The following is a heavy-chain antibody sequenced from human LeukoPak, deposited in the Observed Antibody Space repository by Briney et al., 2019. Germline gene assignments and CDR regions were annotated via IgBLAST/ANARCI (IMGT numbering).Heavy chain of an antibody. J-gene: IGHJ6*02. Sequence: SETLSLTCTGSGGSIRSYYWSWIRKPPGKGLEWIGYIYYSGSTNYNPSLKSRVTISVDTSKNQFSLKLSSVTAADTAVYYCAREKPVDCSRTSCYAQEVPYYGMDVWGQGTTVTVSS. CDR3: AREKPVDCSRTSCYAQEVPYYGMDV. CDR1: GGSIRSYY. V-gene: IGHV4-59*01. CDR2: IYYSGST. D-gene: IGHD2-2*01.